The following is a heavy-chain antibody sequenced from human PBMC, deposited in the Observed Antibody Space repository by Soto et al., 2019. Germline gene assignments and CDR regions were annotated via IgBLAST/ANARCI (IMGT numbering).Heavy chain of an antibody. J-gene: IGHJ6*02. V-gene: IGHV1-18*01. CDR3: ARDSGYGDYEAFVDV. CDR2: ISAYNGNT. CDR1: GYTFTSYG. D-gene: IGHD4-17*01. Sequence: QVQLVQSGAEVKKPGASVKVSCKASGYTFTSYGISWVRQAPGQGLEWMGWISAYNGNTNYAQKLQGRVTMTTDTSTSTAYRELRSLRSDDTAVYYCARDSGYGDYEAFVDVWGQGTKVTVSS.